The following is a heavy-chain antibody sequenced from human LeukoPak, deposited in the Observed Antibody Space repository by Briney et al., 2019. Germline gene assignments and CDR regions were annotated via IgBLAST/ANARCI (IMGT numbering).Heavy chain of an antibody. D-gene: IGHD3-22*01. Sequence: PGGSLRLSCAASGFTFSRYDMSWVRQSPGKGLEWVSAISDSDGSTYYADSVKGRFTISRDNSRNTLYLQMNSLRAEDTAVYYCASEADYYDSSVSDYWGQGTLVTVSS. J-gene: IGHJ4*02. CDR1: GFTFSRYD. V-gene: IGHV3-23*01. CDR3: ASEADYYDSSVSDY. CDR2: ISDSDGST.